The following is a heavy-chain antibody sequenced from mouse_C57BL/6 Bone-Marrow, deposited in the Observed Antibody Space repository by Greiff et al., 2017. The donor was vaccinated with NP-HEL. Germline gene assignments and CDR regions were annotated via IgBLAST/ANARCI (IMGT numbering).Heavy chain of an antibody. CDR1: GFTFSDYY. D-gene: IGHD2-3*01. CDR2: ISNGGGSI. J-gene: IGHJ2*01. CDR3: ARFGYYYFDY. Sequence: EVHLVESGGGLVQPGGSLKLSCAASGFTFSDYYMYWVRQTPEKRLEWVAYISNGGGSIYYPDTVKGRFTISRDNAKNTLYLQMSRLKSEDTAMYYCARFGYYYFDYWGQGTTLTVSS. V-gene: IGHV5-12*01.